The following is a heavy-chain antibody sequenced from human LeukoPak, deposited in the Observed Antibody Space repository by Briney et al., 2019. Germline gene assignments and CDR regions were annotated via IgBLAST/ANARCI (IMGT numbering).Heavy chain of an antibody. J-gene: IGHJ6*02. Sequence: GASVKVSCKASGYTFTSYDINWVRQATGQGLEWMGWMNPNSGNTGYAQKFQGRVTMTRNTSISTAYMELSSLRSEDTAVYYCARVNYDFWNYYYGMDVWGQGTTVTVSS. CDR3: ARVNYDFWNYYYGMDV. CDR1: GYTFTSYD. V-gene: IGHV1-8*01. CDR2: MNPNSGNT. D-gene: IGHD3-3*01.